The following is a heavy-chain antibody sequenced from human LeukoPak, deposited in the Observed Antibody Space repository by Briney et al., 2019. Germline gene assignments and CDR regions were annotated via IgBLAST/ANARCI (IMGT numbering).Heavy chain of an antibody. Sequence: AGGSLRLSCAASGFTFNRFSMNWVRQAPGKGLEWVSTISGSGVGTYYADSLKGRFTIPRDNSKNTLYLQMNSPRAEDTAIYYCAKGKGESSGTSDYWGQGTLVTVSS. J-gene: IGHJ4*02. CDR3: AKGKGESSGTSDY. CDR1: GFTFNRFS. CDR2: ISGSGVGT. D-gene: IGHD3-10*01. V-gene: IGHV3-23*01.